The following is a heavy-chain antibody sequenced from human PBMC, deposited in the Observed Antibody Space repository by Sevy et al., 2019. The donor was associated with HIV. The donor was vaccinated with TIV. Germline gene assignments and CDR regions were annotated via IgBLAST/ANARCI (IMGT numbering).Heavy chain of an antibody. CDR3: ASEFNGDDFWSGDSHGFDS. CDR2: VWSEGSDK. D-gene: IGHD3-3*01. Sequence: GGSLRLSCAASGFTFSTYAMHWVRQAPGKGLEWVAVVWSEGSDKHYADSVEGRFTISRDNSKNTLYLQMNTLRADDTAIYYCASEFNGDDFWSGDSHGFDSWGQGTLVTVSS. CDR1: GFTFSTYA. V-gene: IGHV3-33*01. J-gene: IGHJ4*02.